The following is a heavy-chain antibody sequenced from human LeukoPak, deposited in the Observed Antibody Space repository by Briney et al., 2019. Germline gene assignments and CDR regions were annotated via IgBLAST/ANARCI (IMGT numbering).Heavy chain of an antibody. CDR3: AKDRGIAVAGY. V-gene: IGHV3-23*01. J-gene: IGHJ4*02. Sequence: GRSLRLSCAASGFTFSSYAMHWVRQAPGKGLEWVSAISGSGGSTYYADSVKGRFTISRDNSKSTLYLQMNSLRAEDTAVYYCAKDRGIAVAGYWGQGTLVTVSS. CDR1: GFTFSSYA. D-gene: IGHD6-19*01. CDR2: ISGSGGST.